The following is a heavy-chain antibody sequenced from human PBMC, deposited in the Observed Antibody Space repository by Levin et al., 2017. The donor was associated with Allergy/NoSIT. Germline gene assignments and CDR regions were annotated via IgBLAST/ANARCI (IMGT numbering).Heavy chain of an antibody. V-gene: IGHV4-39*01. CDR2: IFYTGNT. CDR1: GGSISTTGYY. CDR3: VGHSVTMI. Sequence: SETLSLTCTVSGGSISTTGYYWGWIRQPPGKGLEWIGSIFYTGNTNYNPSLKSRVTISVDTSKNQFPLKLSSVTAAGTAVYYCVGHSVTMIWGQGTLVTVSS. D-gene: IGHD4-17*01. J-gene: IGHJ4*02.